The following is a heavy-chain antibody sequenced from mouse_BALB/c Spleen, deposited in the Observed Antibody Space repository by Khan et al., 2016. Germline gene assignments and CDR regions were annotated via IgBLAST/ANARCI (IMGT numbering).Heavy chain of an antibody. V-gene: IGHV10S3*01. D-gene: IGHD4-1*01. Sequence: EVQLVETGGGLVQPKGSLKLSCAASGFTFNTNAMNWVRQAPGKGLEWVARIRSKSNNYATYYADSVKDRFTISRDDSQSMLYLQMNNLKIEDTAMYYCVRELGFAYWGQGTLVTVSA. CDR1: GFTFNTNA. J-gene: IGHJ3*01. CDR3: VRELGFAY. CDR2: IRSKSNNYAT.